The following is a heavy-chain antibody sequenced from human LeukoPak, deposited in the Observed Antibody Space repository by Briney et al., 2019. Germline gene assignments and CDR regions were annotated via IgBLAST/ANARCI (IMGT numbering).Heavy chain of an antibody. CDR2: IKQDGSGK. V-gene: IGHV3-7*01. D-gene: IGHD5-24*01. Sequence: PGGSLRVSCAASGFTLSRYWMDWVRQARGKGLEGVAIIKQDGSGKYYEDSVKGRFTISRDNAKNSLFLQMDSLRADDTAVYYCASGMATIRWGQGTLVTVSS. CDR1: GFTLSRYW. CDR3: ASGMATIR. J-gene: IGHJ4*02.